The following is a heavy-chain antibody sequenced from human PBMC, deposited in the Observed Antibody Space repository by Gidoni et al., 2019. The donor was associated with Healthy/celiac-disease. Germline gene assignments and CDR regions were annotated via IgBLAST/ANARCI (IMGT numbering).Heavy chain of an antibody. CDR2: IYTMGST. Sequence: QVQLQESGPGLVKPSETLSLTCTASGGHISSSYWSWIRQPAGKGLEWIGRIYTMGSTNYNPSLKSRVTMSVDTSKNQFSLKLSSVTAADTAVYYCARESGEPRTYYFDYWGQGTLVTVSS. CDR3: ARESGEPRTYYFDY. D-gene: IGHD1-26*01. J-gene: IGHJ4*02. V-gene: IGHV4-4*07. CDR1: GGHISSSY.